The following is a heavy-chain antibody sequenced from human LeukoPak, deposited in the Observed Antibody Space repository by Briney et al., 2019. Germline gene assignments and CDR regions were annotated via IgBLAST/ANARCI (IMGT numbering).Heavy chain of an antibody. V-gene: IGHV4-4*02. CDR2: VHLDGRT. CDR3: AREGGFYRPLDY. D-gene: IGHD3-3*01. CDR1: GGSVINTNW. J-gene: IGHJ4*02. Sequence: PSGTLSLTCGVSGGSVINTNWWTWVRQHPGKGLEWIGEVHLDGRTNYNPSLESRLTMSVDVSENQVSLKLTSVTAADTAVYYCAREGGFYRPLDYSGQGTLVTVSS.